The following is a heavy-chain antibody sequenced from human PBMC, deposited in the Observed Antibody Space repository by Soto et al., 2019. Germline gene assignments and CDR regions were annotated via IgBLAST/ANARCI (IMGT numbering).Heavy chain of an antibody. Sequence: TLSDNYMDWVRQAPGKGLEWVGRTRNKANRYTTEYAASVKGRFTVSRDESMNSLHLQMNSLKTEDTAVYYCVRTSHYGSGTWNFDFWGQGTVVTVSS. CDR1: TLSDNY. CDR2: TRNKANRYTT. CDR3: VRTSHYGSGTWNFDF. J-gene: IGHJ4*02. V-gene: IGHV3-72*01. D-gene: IGHD3-10*01.